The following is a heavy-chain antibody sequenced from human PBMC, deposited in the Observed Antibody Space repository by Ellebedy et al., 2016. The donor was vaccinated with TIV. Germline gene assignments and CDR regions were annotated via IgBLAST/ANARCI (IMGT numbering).Heavy chain of an antibody. CDR2: ISWNSGSI. Sequence: SLKISCAASGFTFDDYAMHWVRQAPGKGLEWVSGISWNSGSIGYADSVKGRFTISRDNAKNSLYLQMNSLRAEDTALYYCAKDIGTGTTFYYMDVWGKGTTVTVSS. CDR3: AKDIGTGTTFYYMDV. V-gene: IGHV3-9*01. CDR1: GFTFDDYA. D-gene: IGHD1-7*01. J-gene: IGHJ6*03.